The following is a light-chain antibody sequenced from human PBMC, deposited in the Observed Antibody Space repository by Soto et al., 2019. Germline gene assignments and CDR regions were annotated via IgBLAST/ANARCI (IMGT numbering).Light chain of an antibody. CDR3: QQYYSTPWT. Sequence: DIVMTQSPDSLAVSLGERATINCRSSQTVLYSSTNNNYLAWYQQKPGQPPKLLIYWSSTRESGVPDRFSGSGSGTDFTITISSLQAEDVAVYYCQQYYSTPWTFGQGTRVEIK. J-gene: IGKJ1*01. CDR1: QTVLYSSTNNNY. V-gene: IGKV4-1*01. CDR2: WSS.